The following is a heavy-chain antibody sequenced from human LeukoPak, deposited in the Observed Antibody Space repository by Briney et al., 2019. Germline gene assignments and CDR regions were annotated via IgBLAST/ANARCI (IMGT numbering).Heavy chain of an antibody. V-gene: IGHV4-39*07. D-gene: IGHD6-13*01. CDR2: IYYSGST. J-gene: IGHJ4*02. CDR3: ARASFGAAPFDY. CDR1: GGSISSSSYY. Sequence: RPSETLSLTCTVSGGSISSSSYYWGWIRQPPGEGLEWIGIIYYSGSTYYNPSLKSRVTISVDTSKNQFSLKLSSVTAADTGVYYCARASFGAAPFDYWGQGTLVTVSS.